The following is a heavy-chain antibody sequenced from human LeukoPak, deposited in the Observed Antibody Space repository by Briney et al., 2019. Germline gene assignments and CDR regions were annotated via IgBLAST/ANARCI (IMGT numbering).Heavy chain of an antibody. J-gene: IGHJ6*03. Sequence: ASVKVSCKASDYTFTSYGITWVRQAPGQGLEWMGWISVYNGNTNYAQKFQGRVTMTTDTSTSTAYMELRSLRFDDTAVYYCARVPQPRIALGGAYYMDVWGKGTTVTVSS. V-gene: IGHV1-18*01. CDR2: ISVYNGNT. CDR3: ARVPQPRIALGGAYYMDV. CDR1: DYTFTSYG. D-gene: IGHD2-21*01.